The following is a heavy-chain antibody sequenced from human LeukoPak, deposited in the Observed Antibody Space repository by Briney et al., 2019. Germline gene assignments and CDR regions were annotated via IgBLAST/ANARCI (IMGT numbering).Heavy chain of an antibody. D-gene: IGHD1-1*01. CDR2: ISTTSSYT. V-gene: IGHV3-21*05. J-gene: IGHJ4*02. Sequence: GRSLRLSCAASGFTFSSYGMHWVRQAPGKGLEWVSYISTTSSYTKYADSVKGRFTISRDNAKNSLYLQMNSLRAEDTAVYYCARNTGTYDYWGQGTLVTVSS. CDR1: GFTFSSYG. CDR3: ARNTGTYDY.